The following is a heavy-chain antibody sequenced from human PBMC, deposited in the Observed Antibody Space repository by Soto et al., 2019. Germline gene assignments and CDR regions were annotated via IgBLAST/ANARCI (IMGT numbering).Heavy chain of an antibody. Sequence: QVQLVESGGGVVQPGRSLRLSCAASGFTFSSYGMHWVRQAPGKGLEWVAVISYDGSDKYYADSVKGRFTISRDNSNNTLYLQMDSLRAEDTAVEYWAQGVVGATTYFQHWGQGTLVTVSS. D-gene: IGHD1-26*01. J-gene: IGHJ1*01. CDR3: AQGVVGATTYFQH. CDR1: GFTFSSYG. CDR2: ISYDGSDK. V-gene: IGHV3-30*03.